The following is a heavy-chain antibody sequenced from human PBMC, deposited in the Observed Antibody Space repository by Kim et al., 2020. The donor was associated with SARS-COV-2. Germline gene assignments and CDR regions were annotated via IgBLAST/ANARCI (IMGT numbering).Heavy chain of an antibody. CDR3: AKDPWNAMVRGGWFDP. Sequence: VKGRFTIARDNSKNTLYLQMNSLRAEDTAVYYCAKDPWNAMVRGGWFDPWGQGTLVTVSS. D-gene: IGHD3-10*01. V-gene: IGHV3-30*02. J-gene: IGHJ5*02.